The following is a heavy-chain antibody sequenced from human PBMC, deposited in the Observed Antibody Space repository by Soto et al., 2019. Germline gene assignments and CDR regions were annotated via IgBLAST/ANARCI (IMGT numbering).Heavy chain of an antibody. J-gene: IGHJ3*02. CDR1: GGSISSYY. Sequence: PSETLSLTCTVSGGSISSYYWTWIRQPPGKGLEWIGYIYYSGSTNYKPSLKSRVTISVDRTKNQFSLKLNSVTAADTAVYYCGRILTYSHDSASYPNRLVDGFNSWGQVTMV. V-gene: IGHV4-59*01. D-gene: IGHD3-10*01. CDR2: IYYSGST. CDR3: GRILTYSHDSASYPNRLVDGFNS.